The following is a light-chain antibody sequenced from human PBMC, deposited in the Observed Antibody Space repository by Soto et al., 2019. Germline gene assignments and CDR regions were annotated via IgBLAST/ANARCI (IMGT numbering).Light chain of an antibody. J-gene: IGLJ1*01. V-gene: IGLV1-44*01. CDR3: AAWDDRLSGHV. Sequence: QLVLTQPPSASGTPGQRVTISCSGSSSNVGSKTVNWFQQLPGTAPKLLIYSNSQRPSGVPDRFSGSKSGTSASLAISGLQSEDEADYYCAAWDDRLSGHVFGTGTKLTVL. CDR1: SSNVGSKT. CDR2: SNS.